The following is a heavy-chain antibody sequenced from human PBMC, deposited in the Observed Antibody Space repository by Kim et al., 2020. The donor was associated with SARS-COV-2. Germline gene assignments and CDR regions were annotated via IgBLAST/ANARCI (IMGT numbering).Heavy chain of an antibody. CDR1: GFTVSSNY. J-gene: IGHJ6*02. Sequence: GGSLRLSCAASGFTVSSNYMSWVRQAPGKGLEWVSVIYSGGSTYYADSVKGRFTISRDNSKNTLYLQMNSLRAEDTAVYYCARESASSGRTLYYYYGMDVWGQGTTVTVSS. V-gene: IGHV3-53*01. CDR3: ARESASSGRTLYYYYGMDV. D-gene: IGHD6-19*01. CDR2: IYSGGST.